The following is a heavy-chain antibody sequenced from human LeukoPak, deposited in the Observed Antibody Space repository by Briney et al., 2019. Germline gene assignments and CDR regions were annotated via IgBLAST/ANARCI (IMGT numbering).Heavy chain of an antibody. V-gene: IGHV4-59*01. CDR3: ASDMYRSNCMDV. Sequence: SETLSLTCTVSGGPMSSYYWTWIRQPPGKGLEFIGFIYHSGSTNYNPSLKSRVTMSVDTSKNQFSLKLNSVTAANTAVYYCASDMYRSNCMDVWGRGTTVTVPS. CDR2: IYHSGST. J-gene: IGHJ6*03. D-gene: IGHD6-13*01. CDR1: GGPMSSYY.